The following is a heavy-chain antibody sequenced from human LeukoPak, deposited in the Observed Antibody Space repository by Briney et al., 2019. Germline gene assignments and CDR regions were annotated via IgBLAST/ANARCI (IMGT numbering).Heavy chain of an antibody. D-gene: IGHD3-9*01. CDR2: INPNTGGT. CDR1: GYTFRGYY. CDR3: ARVVDILTGHDTALDY. Sequence: GASVKVSCKASGYTFRGYYIHWVRQAPGQRLEWMGWINPNTGGTNFAQNFQGRVTMTTVTSISTAYMELSRLRSDDTAVYYCARVVDILTGHDTALDYWGQGTLVTVSS. J-gene: IGHJ4*02. V-gene: IGHV1-2*02.